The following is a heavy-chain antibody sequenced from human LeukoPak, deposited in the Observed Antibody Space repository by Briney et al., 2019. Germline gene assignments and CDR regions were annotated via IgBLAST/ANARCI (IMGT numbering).Heavy chain of an antibody. V-gene: IGHV4-39*06. J-gene: IGHJ4*02. Sequence: PSETLSLTCTVSGGSISSSSYYWGRVRQPPGKGLEWVSSIFPSGREIHYPDSVRGRFTISKDTSKRTLALQIHSPRAEDMAYVYCATYRLVLSPFESWGQGTLVTASS. CDR2: IFPSGREI. CDR3: ATYRLVLSPFES. D-gene: IGHD2/OR15-2a*01. CDR1: GGSISSSSYY.